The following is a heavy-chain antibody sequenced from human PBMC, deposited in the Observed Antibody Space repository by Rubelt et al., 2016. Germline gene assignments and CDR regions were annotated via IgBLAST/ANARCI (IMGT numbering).Heavy chain of an antibody. CDR3: ARVIWGSGWSNNWFDP. J-gene: IGHJ5*02. V-gene: IGHV1-3*01. Sequence: QVQLVQSGAEVKKPGASVKVSCRASGYTFTSYAMHWVRQAPGQRLEWMGWINAGNGNTKYSQKFHGRVTMTRDTSARTAYMELSSLRSEDTAVYYCARVIWGSGWSNNWFDPWGQGTLVTVSS. CDR1: GYTFTSYA. CDR2: INAGNGNT. D-gene: IGHD6-19*01.